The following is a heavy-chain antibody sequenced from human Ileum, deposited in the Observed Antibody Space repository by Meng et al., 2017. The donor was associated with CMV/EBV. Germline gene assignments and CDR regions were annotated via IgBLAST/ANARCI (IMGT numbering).Heavy chain of an antibody. D-gene: IGHD3-22*01. V-gene: IGHV3-74*01. J-gene: IGHJ4*02. CDR3: VRDDSGCGDY. CDR2: INTDGSRT. Sequence: RHSCAAAGFTFRSYWMHWVRQVPGKGLVWVARINTDGSRTNYADSVKGRFTISRDNAKNTVYLQMNSLRVDDTAMYYCVRDDSGCGDYWGQGTLVTVSS. CDR1: GFTFRSYW.